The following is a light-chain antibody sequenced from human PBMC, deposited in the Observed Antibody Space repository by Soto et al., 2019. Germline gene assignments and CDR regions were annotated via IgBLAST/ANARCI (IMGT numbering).Light chain of an antibody. CDR2: GAS. Sequence: EIVLTQSPGTLSLSPGERATLPRRASQSVSSSYLAWYQQKPGQAPRLLIYGASSRATGIPDRFSGSGSGTDFTLTISRLEPEDFAVYYCQQYGSSPGTFGQGTKVDI. V-gene: IGKV3-20*01. CDR3: QQYGSSPGT. J-gene: IGKJ1*01. CDR1: QSVSSSY.